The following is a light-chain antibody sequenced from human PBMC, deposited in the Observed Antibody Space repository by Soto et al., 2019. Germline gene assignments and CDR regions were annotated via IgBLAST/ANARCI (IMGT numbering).Light chain of an antibody. CDR2: GTN. Sequence: QAVVTQEPSFSVSPGGTVTLTCGLSSGSVSTSYYPSWYQQTPGQAPRTLIYGTNTRSSGVPDRFSGSILGNKAALTITGAQADDESDYYCVLYMGSGIWVFGGGTKLTV. V-gene: IGLV8-61*01. J-gene: IGLJ3*02. CDR1: SGSVSTSYY. CDR3: VLYMGSGIWV.